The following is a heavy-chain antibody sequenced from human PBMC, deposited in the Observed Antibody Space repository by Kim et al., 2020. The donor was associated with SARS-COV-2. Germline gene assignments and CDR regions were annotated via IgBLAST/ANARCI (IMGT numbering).Heavy chain of an antibody. D-gene: IGHD2-2*01. Sequence: GGSLRLSCAASGFTFSSYGMHWVRQAPGKGLEWVAVISYDGSNKYYADSVKGRFTISRDNSKNTLYLQMNSLRAEDTAVYYCAQGPGTSCYWGQGTLVTVSS. V-gene: IGHV3-30*18. CDR2: ISYDGSNK. CDR3: AQGPGTSCY. J-gene: IGHJ4*02. CDR1: GFTFSSYG.